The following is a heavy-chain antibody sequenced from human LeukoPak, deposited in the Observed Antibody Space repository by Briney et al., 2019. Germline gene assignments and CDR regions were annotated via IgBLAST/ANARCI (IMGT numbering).Heavy chain of an antibody. D-gene: IGHD3-10*01. J-gene: IGHJ4*02. CDR2: ISPGSNTI. Sequence: GGPLKLSFAASGFSFNTYSMNWLGQAPGKGLEGVSYISPGSNTIYYADSVRGRFTISRDNAKNSLYLQMNSLRDEDTAVYYCARGRLYGSGSYCCFDYWGQGSLVTVSS. CDR3: ARGRLYGSGSYCCFDY. V-gene: IGHV3-48*02. CDR1: GFSFNTYS.